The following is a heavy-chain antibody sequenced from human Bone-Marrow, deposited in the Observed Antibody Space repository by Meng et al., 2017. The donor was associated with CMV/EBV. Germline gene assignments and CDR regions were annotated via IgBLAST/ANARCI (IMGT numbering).Heavy chain of an antibody. CDR2: IYYSGST. J-gene: IGHJ5*02. V-gene: IGHV4-39*07. CDR3: ARTTRWFDP. CDR1: GGSISSSSYY. Sequence: ESLKISCTVSGGSISSSSYYWGWIRQPPGKGLEWIGSIYYSGSTYYNPSLKSRVTISVDTSKNQFSLKLSSVTAADTAVYYCARTTRWFDPWGQGTLVTVSS. D-gene: IGHD1-1*01.